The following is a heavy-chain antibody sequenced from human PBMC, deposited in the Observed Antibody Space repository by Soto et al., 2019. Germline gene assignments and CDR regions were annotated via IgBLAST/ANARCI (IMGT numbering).Heavy chain of an antibody. D-gene: IGHD5-12*01. CDR3: ARRIVSTETFDH. V-gene: IGHV4-59*08. CDR2: VYYTGIA. J-gene: IGHJ4*02. Sequence: SETLSLTCTVSGGSLTSYYWSWIRQPPGKGLEWIGFVYYTGIARYNPSLKSRVTISVDTSKNQFSLKLTSVTAADTAIYYCARRIVSTETFDHWGQGTLVTVSS. CDR1: GGSLTSYY.